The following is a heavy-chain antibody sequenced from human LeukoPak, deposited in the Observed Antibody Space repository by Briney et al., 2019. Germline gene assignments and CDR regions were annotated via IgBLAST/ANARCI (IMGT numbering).Heavy chain of an antibody. CDR1: GASINSYY. CDR2: VYPSGHT. D-gene: IGHD4-11*01. Sequence: KPSETLSLTCTVSGASINSYYWGWVRQPPTKELEWIGYVYPSGHTNDNPSVRGRVTMSLDTSKNQFSLRLSSVTAADTAVYYCARAVSAHSNTMYYFDYWGQGILVTVSS. J-gene: IGHJ4*02. V-gene: IGHV4-59*01. CDR3: ARAVSAHSNTMYYFDY.